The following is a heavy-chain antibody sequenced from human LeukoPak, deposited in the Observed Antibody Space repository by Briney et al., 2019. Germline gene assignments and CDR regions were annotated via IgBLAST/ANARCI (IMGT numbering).Heavy chain of an antibody. D-gene: IGHD6-13*01. CDR1: GFTFSDYN. CDR3: ARETPYSSSWTVFDY. V-gene: IGHV3-48*01. Sequence: GGSLRLSCAASGFTFSDYNMNWVRQAPGKGLEWVAYVTISTGIIYYADSVKGRFTISRDNAKNSLYLQMNSLRAEDTAVYYCARETPYSSSWTVFDYWGQGTLVTVSS. J-gene: IGHJ4*02. CDR2: VTISTGII.